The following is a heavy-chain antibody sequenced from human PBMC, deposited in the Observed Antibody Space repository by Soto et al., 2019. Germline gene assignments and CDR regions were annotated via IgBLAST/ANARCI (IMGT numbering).Heavy chain of an antibody. J-gene: IGHJ5*02. CDR1: GDSLSLYY. D-gene: IGHD3-10*01. CDR2: IYSTGSS. CDR3: ARGERRVNWRPYFDT. Sequence: SETLSLTCTVSGDSLSLYYWSWIRLSPGKGLEWIGYIYSTGSSNQNPSLRDRVAVSADASKNQFYLTLSSMTAADTAVYYCARGERRVNWRPYFDTWGQGIQVTVSS. V-gene: IGHV4-59*01.